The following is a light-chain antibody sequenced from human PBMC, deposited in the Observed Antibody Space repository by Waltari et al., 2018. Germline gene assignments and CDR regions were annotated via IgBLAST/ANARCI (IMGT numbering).Light chain of an antibody. CDR2: AVS. J-gene: IGLJ3*02. V-gene: IGLV2-23*02. CDR3: CSYAGNYIWV. CDR1: SSDIGRYDI. Sequence: QSALTQPPSVSGSPGQSVTISCIGASSDIGRYDIVSWYQQHPGNAPKLIICAVSKRPSGVSDRFSGSKSGDTASLTISVLQFEDEAEYYCCSYAGNYIWVFGGGTRLTVL.